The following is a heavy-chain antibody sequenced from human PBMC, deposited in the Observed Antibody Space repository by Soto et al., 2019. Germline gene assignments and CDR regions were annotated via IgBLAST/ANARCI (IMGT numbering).Heavy chain of an antibody. J-gene: IGHJ5*02. CDR1: GFTFSSYS. CDR3: VRDTYFYGSGSYGP. Sequence: GGSLRLSCAASGFTFSSYSMNWVRQAPGKGLEWVSSISRSGSYIYYADSVKGRFTISRDNAKNSLYLQMNSLRAEDTAVYYCVRDTYFYGSGSYGPWGQGTLVTVSS. D-gene: IGHD3-10*01. V-gene: IGHV3-21*01. CDR2: ISRSGSYI.